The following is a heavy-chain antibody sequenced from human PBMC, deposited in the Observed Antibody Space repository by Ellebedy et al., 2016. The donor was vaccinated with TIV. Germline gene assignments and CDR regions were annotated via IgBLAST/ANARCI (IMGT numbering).Heavy chain of an antibody. CDR2: ISYYGNT. D-gene: IGHD6-13*01. Sequence: SETLSLXXTVSGGSISSYYWSWIRQTPGKGLEWIGSISYYGNTNYNPSLKSRVTISVDTSKNQFSLKLSSVTAADTAVYYCARDDGIAAAGTFYGMDVWGQGTTVTVSS. J-gene: IGHJ6*02. CDR3: ARDDGIAAAGTFYGMDV. V-gene: IGHV4-59*01. CDR1: GGSISSYY.